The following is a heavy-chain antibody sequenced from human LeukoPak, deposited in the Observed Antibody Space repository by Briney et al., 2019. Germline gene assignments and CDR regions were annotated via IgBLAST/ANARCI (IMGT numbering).Heavy chain of an antibody. J-gene: IGHJ4*02. Sequence: GGSLRLSCAASGFTFSSYAMSWVRQAPGKGLEWVSAISGSGGSTYYADSVKGRFTISRDNSKSTLYLQMNSLRAEDTAVYYCAKDRAAGYYFDYWGQGTLVTVSS. CDR1: GFTFSSYA. D-gene: IGHD6-13*01. CDR3: AKDRAAGYYFDY. CDR2: ISGSGGST. V-gene: IGHV3-23*01.